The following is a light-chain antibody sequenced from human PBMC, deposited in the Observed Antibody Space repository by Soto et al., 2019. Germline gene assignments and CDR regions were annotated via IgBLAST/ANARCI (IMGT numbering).Light chain of an antibody. V-gene: IGKV1-9*01. CDR2: AAS. CDR3: QQVNSHPRT. J-gene: IGKJ4*01. CDR1: QGISSY. Sequence: DLQLTQSPSFLSASVGDRVTITCRASQGISSYLAWYQQKPGKAPKLLIYAASTLQSGVPSRFSGSGSGTECTLTISSLQPEDVATYYCQQVNSHPRTFGGGTKVEIK.